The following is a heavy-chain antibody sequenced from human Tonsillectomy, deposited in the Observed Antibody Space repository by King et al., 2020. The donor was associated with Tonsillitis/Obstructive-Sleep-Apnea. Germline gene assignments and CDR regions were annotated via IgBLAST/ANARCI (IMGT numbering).Heavy chain of an antibody. V-gene: IGHV1-46*01. CDR3: AREGLFDY. D-gene: IGHD3/OR15-3a*01. CDR1: GYTFTTYY. CDR2: INPSNGDT. Sequence: QLVQSGAEVKKPGASVKVSCQASGYTFTTYYMHWVRQAPGQGLEWMGIINPSNGDTSYAPKFQGRVTMTRDTSTTTLYMELSSLRSDDTAVYYCAREGLFDYWGQGSLVTVSS. J-gene: IGHJ4*02.